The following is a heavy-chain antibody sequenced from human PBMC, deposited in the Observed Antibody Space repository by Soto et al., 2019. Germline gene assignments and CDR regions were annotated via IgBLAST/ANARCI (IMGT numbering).Heavy chain of an antibody. CDR3: AGGGVVVDLRVKYDYGLDA. J-gene: IGHJ6*02. CDR1: GGTFSSYV. Sequence: QVQLVQSGAEVKKPGSSVKVSCKASGGTFSSYVINWVRQAPGEGLEWMGGIIPIFGTTNYAQKFQGRATIPADESTGTPLRHLRGLRLGDTAAFYWAGGGVVVDLRVKYDYGLDAWGQGTTVTVSS. D-gene: IGHD2-15*01. CDR2: IIPIFGTT. V-gene: IGHV1-69*12.